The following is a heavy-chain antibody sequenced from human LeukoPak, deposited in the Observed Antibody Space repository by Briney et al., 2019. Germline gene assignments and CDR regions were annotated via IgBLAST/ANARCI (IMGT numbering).Heavy chain of an antibody. D-gene: IGHD4-23*01. V-gene: IGHV4-34*01. CDR3: ARGIFYGGRNQYLWFDL. Sequence: LEWLGQGSHSATSNHIPSLNSRITISLDTSRSQFSLRLTSVIAADTAVYYCARGIFYGGRNQYLWFDLWGQGTLVTVSS. CDR2: GSHSATS. J-gene: IGHJ5*02.